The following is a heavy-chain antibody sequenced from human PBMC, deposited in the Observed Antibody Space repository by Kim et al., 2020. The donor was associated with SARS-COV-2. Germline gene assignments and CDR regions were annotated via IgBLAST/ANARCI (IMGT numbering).Heavy chain of an antibody. J-gene: IGHJ6*02. CDR2: IYTSGST. V-gene: IGHV4-4*07. CDR3: ARDVSYFSAAAESGTYYYYGMDV. CDR1: GGSISSYY. D-gene: IGHD6-13*01. Sequence: SETLSLTCTVSGGSISSYYWSWIRQPAGKGLEWIGRIYTSGSTNYNPSLKSRVTMSVDTSKNQFSLKLSSVTAADTAVYYCARDVSYFSAAAESGTYYYYGMDVWGQGTTVTVSS.